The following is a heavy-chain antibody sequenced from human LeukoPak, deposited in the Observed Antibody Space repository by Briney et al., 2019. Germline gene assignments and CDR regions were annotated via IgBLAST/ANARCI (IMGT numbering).Heavy chain of an antibody. J-gene: IGHJ4*02. CDR1: GFTFSSYA. CDR3: ARLDSSGWYYFDY. V-gene: IGHV3-30*09. CDR2: ISYDGSNK. Sequence: GGSLRLSCAASGFTFSSYAMHWVRQAPGKGLEWVAFISYDGSNKYYADSVKGRFAISRDNSKNTLYLQMSSLRAEDTAVYYCARLDSSGWYYFDYWGQGTLVTVSS. D-gene: IGHD6-19*01.